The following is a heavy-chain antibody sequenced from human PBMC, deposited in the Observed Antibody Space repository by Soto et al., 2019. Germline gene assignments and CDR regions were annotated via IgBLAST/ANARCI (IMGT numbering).Heavy chain of an antibody. Sequence: EVQLVESGGGLVKPGGSLRLSCAASGFTFSSYSMNWVRQAPGKGLEWVPSISSSSSYIYYADSVKGRFTISRDNAKNSLYLQMNSLRAEDTAVYYCARGYYGSGIFNWFDPWGQGTLVTVSS. J-gene: IGHJ5*02. CDR3: ARGYYGSGIFNWFDP. CDR1: GFTFSSYS. V-gene: IGHV3-21*01. D-gene: IGHD3-10*01. CDR2: ISSSSSYI.